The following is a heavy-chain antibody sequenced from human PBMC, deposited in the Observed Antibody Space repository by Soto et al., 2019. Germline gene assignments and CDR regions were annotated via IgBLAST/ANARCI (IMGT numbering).Heavy chain of an antibody. CDR3: ARGVAYHYYYYVMDV. CDR2: ISAYNGNT. V-gene: IGHV1-18*01. Sequence: ASVKVSCKASGYTFTSYGMSWVRQAPGQGLEWMGWISAYNGNTNYAQKLQGRVTMTTDTSTNTAYMELRSLRSDDTAVYYCARGVAYHYYYYVMDVWGQGTTVT. CDR1: GYTFTSYG. J-gene: IGHJ6*02.